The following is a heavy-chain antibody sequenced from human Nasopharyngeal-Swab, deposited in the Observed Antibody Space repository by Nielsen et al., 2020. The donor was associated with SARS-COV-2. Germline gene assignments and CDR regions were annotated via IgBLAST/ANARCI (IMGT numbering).Heavy chain of an antibody. J-gene: IGHJ6*02. CDR1: GFTFSSYG. CDR2: IWYDGSNK. D-gene: IGHD2-15*01. Sequence: GESLKISCAASGFTFSSYGMHWVRQAPGKGLEGVAVIWYDGSNKYYADSVKGRFTLSRDNSKNTLYLQMNSLRAEDTAVYYCARDQDISGGNPLDYYYGMDVWGQGTTVTVSS. V-gene: IGHV3-33*01. CDR3: ARDQDISGGNPLDYYYGMDV.